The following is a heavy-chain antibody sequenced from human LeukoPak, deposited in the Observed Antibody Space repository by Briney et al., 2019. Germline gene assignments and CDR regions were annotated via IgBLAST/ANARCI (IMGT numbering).Heavy chain of an antibody. CDR3: ARGEAAKPLNFDY. CDR2: INHSGST. Sequence: PSETLSLTCAVYGGSFSGYYWSWIRQPPGKGREWSGEINHSGSTNYNPSLKSRVTISVDTSKNQFSLKLSSVTAADTAVYYCARGEAAKPLNFDYWGQGTLVTVSS. J-gene: IGHJ4*02. CDR1: GGSFSGYY. V-gene: IGHV4-34*01.